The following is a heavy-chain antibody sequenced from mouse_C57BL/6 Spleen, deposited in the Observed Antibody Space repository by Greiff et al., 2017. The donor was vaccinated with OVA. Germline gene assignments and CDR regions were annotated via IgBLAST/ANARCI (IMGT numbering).Heavy chain of an antibody. J-gene: IGHJ3*01. V-gene: IGHV1-52*01. CDR1: GYTFTSYW. D-gene: IGHD3-2*02. Sequence: QVHVKQPGAELVRPGSSVKLSCKASGYTFTSYWMHWVKQRPIQGLEWIGNIDPSDSETHYNQKFKDKATLTVDKSSSTAYMQLSSLTSEDSAVYYCARATQLRDAWFAYWGQGTLVTVSA. CDR3: ARATQLRDAWFAY. CDR2: IDPSDSET.